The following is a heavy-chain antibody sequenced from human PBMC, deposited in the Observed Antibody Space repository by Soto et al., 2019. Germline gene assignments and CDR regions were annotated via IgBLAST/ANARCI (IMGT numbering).Heavy chain of an antibody. CDR2: ISGSGGST. D-gene: IGHD1-20*01. V-gene: IGHV3-23*01. J-gene: IGHJ4*02. Sequence: PGGSLRLSCAASGFTFSSYAMSWVRQAPGKGLEWVSAISGSGGSTYYADSVKGRFTISRDNSKNTLYLQMNSLRAEDTAVYYCAKDRRYNWNDGTYYFDYWSQGTLVTVSS. CDR3: AKDRRYNWNDGTYYFDY. CDR1: GFTFSSYA.